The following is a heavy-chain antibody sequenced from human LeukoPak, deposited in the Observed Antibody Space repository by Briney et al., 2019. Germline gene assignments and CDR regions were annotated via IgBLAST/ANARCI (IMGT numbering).Heavy chain of an antibody. J-gene: IGHJ4*02. Sequence: GASVKVSCKASGGTFSSYSISWVRQAPGQGLEWMGWINTNTGNPTYAQGFTGRFVFSLDTSVSTAYLQISSLKAEDTAVYYCARGDLNGALYAWLLYWGQGTLVTVSS. V-gene: IGHV7-4-1*02. CDR1: GGTFSSYS. CDR2: INTNTGNP. D-gene: IGHD2-8*02. CDR3: ARGDLNGALYAWLLY.